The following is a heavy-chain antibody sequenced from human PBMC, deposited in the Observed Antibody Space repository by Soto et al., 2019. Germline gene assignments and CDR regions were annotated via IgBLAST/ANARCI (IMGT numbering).Heavy chain of an antibody. D-gene: IGHD3-22*01. CDR1: GGSIAGGDYY. Sequence: QVQLQESGPGLVKASQTLSLTCTVFGGSIAGGDYYWAWIRQPPGRGLEWIGYIYSSGTTYYNPSLKGRLTISLALSQVSLKLTSVTATDTGVYYCARGYYESSDYYVGSPAFEYWGQGARVSVSS. V-gene: IGHV4-30-4*01. J-gene: IGHJ4*02. CDR3: ARGYYESSDYYVGSPAFEY. CDR2: IYSSGTT.